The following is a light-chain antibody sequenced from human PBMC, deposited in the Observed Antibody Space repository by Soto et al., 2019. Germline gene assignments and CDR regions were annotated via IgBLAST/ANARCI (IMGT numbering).Light chain of an antibody. CDR1: QSVSSD. Sequence: EILMTQSPATLSVSPGERATLSCRASQSVSSDLAWYQQKPGQAPRLLIYGASTRPTGIPARFSGSGSGTEFTLTISSLQSEDFAVYYCQQSNDWPPTFGQGTKLEIK. J-gene: IGKJ2*01. V-gene: IGKV3-15*01. CDR2: GAS. CDR3: QQSNDWPPT.